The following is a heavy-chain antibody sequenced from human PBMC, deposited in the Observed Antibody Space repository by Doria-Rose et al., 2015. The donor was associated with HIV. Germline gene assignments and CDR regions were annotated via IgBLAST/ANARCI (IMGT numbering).Heavy chain of an antibody. J-gene: IGHJ4*02. CDR2: IFSDDEG. D-gene: IGHD6-13*01. CDR3: ARIKSSRWYHKYYFDF. CDR1: GVSLSSPGMG. Sequence: QVTLKESGPVLVKPIEALTLTCTVSGVSLSSPGMGVSWIRQPPGKALEWLANIFSDDEGSYKPSLKSRLTISRDASKSQVVLTMTDMDPVDTATYYCARIKSSRWYHKYYFDFWGQGTLVIVSA. V-gene: IGHV2-26*01.